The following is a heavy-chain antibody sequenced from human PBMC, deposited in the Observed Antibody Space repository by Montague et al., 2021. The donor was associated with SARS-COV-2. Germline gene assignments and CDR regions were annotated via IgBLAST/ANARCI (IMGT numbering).Heavy chain of an antibody. CDR2: VHHSGIT. J-gene: IGHJ4*02. CDR1: GASITDFY. D-gene: IGHD2-15*01. Sequence: SETLSLTCTISGASITDFYWSWIRQPPGKGLQWVGYVHHSGITNYNPSLKSRVTISIDTPKSRFSLNLRSVTTADTAVYFCARITEVVSFDFWGRGTLVSVSS. V-gene: IGHV4-59*01. CDR3: ARITEVVSFDF.